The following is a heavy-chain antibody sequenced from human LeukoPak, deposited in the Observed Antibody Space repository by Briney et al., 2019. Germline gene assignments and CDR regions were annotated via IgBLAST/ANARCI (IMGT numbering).Heavy chain of an antibody. CDR3: AKDGSLGYCSSTSCYLVDP. V-gene: IGHV3-30*18. Sequence: GGSLRLSCAASGFTFSSYGMHWVRQAPGKGLEWVAVISYDGGNKYYADSVKGQFTISRDNSKNTLYLQMNSLRAEDTAVYYCAKDGSLGYCSSTSCYLVDPWGQGTLVTVSS. CDR2: ISYDGGNK. D-gene: IGHD2-2*01. J-gene: IGHJ5*02. CDR1: GFTFSSYG.